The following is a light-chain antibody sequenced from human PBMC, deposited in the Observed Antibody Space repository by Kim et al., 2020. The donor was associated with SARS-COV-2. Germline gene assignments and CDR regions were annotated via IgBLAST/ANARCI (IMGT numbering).Light chain of an antibody. CDR1: QSLLRYNVDKC. CDR3: MQALEPPIS. Sequence: PASLSFSSSQSLLRYNVDKCLDWYLPQPGQSPPLLIYFSSIRASGVPDRFSGSGSGTDFTLKVSRVEAEDVGVYYCMQALEPPISFGQGTRLEIK. J-gene: IGKJ5*01. CDR2: FSS. V-gene: IGKV2-28*01.